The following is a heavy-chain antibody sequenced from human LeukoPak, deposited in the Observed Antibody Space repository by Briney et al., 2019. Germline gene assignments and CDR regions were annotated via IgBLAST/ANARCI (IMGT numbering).Heavy chain of an antibody. Sequence: GASVKVSCKASGYTLTNYDINWVRQATGQGLEWMGWMKPKSGETGYADKFQGRATMTRDTSINTAYMELSSLTSEDTAVYYCARDYGGNSGWFAPWGQGTLVTVSS. D-gene: IGHD4-23*01. CDR2: MKPKSGET. V-gene: IGHV1-8*01. J-gene: IGHJ5*02. CDR3: ARDYGGNSGWFAP. CDR1: GYTLTNYD.